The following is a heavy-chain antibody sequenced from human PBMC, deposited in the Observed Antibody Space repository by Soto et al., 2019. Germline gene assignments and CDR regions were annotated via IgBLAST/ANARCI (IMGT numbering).Heavy chain of an antibody. CDR2: ISYDGTNK. J-gene: IGHJ4*02. V-gene: IGHV3-30*18. CDR3: EKDRGYHYGCLADY. D-gene: IGHD5-18*01. Sequence: QVQLVESGGGVVQPGRSLRLSCAASGFTFSSYGMHWVRQAPGKGLEWVAFISYDGTNKYYADSVKGRFTISRDNSKNTLDLQMDSLRGEDTAVFYCEKDRGYHYGCLADYWGQGPPVTVSS. CDR1: GFTFSSYG.